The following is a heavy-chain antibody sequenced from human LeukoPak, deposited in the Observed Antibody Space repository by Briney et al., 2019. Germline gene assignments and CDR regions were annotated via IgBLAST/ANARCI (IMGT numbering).Heavy chain of an antibody. V-gene: IGHV3-48*01. CDR2: ISRDSNII. J-gene: IGHJ4*02. CDR3: AKANDFWSGTIIDY. CDR1: GFSFRDYN. Sequence: GGSLRLSCAASGFSFRDYNVNWVRQPPGKGLEWVSYISRDSNIIYYADSVKGRFTISRDNAKNSVSLQMNSLRAEDTAVYYCAKANDFWSGTIIDYWGQGTLVTVSS. D-gene: IGHD3-3*01.